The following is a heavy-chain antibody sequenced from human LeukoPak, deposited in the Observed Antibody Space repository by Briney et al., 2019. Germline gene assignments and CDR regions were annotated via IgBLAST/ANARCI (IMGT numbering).Heavy chain of an antibody. Sequence: SETLSLTCTVSGGSISSSSYYWGWIRQPPGKGLEWIGSIYYSGSTYYNPSLKSRVTISVDTSKNQSSLKLSSVTAADTAVYYCARVEGYCTNGVCDYWGQGTLVTVSS. J-gene: IGHJ4*02. V-gene: IGHV4-39*01. CDR2: IYYSGST. CDR3: ARVEGYCTNGVCDY. CDR1: GGSISSSSYY. D-gene: IGHD2-8*01.